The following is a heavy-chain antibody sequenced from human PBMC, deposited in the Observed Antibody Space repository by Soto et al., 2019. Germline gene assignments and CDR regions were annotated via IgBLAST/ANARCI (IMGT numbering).Heavy chain of an antibody. Sequence: PSETLSLTCTVSGGSISSSSYYWGWIRQPPGKGLGWIGSIYYSGSTYNNPSLKSRVTISVDTSKNQFSLKLSSVTAADTAVYYCQSSSWAYYYDMDVWGNGTTVTGSS. CDR1: GGSISSSSYY. D-gene: IGHD6-13*01. V-gene: IGHV4-39*01. J-gene: IGHJ6*03. CDR2: IYYSGST. CDR3: QSSSWAYYYDMDV.